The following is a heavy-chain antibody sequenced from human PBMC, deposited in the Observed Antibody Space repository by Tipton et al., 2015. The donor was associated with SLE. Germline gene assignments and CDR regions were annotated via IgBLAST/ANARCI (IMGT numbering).Heavy chain of an antibody. V-gene: IGHV4-39*07. CDR3: VRLRSKVLIDY. D-gene: IGHD2-8*01. Sequence: TLSLTCSVSGGSISSSGYYWGWVRQPPGKGLEWIGSIDHRGTTYYNYDPSLISRVTISADTSKNQFSLEVRSVTAADTAVYYCVRLRSKVLIDYWGQGTLVTVSS. CDR1: GGSISSSGYY. J-gene: IGHJ4*02. CDR2: IDHRGTT.